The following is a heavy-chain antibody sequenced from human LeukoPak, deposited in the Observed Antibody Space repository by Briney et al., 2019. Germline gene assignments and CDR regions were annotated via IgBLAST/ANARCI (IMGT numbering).Heavy chain of an antibody. V-gene: IGHV1-3*01. J-gene: IGHJ6*02. Sequence: ASVKVSCEASGYTFTSYAMHWVRQAPGQRLEWMGWINAGNGNTKYSQKFQGRVTITRDTSASTAYMELSSLRSEDTAVYYCARDAGVTARNYYYGMDVWGQGTTVTVSS. D-gene: IGHD2-21*02. CDR1: GYTFTSYA. CDR2: INAGNGNT. CDR3: ARDAGVTARNYYYGMDV.